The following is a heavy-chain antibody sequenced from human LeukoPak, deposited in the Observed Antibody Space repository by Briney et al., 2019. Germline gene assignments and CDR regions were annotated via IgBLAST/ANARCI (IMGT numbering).Heavy chain of an antibody. CDR1: GGSFSGYY. J-gene: IGHJ4*01. CDR3: ARAGFGSGWHYFDY. D-gene: IGHD6-19*01. CDR2: INHSGST. Sequence: KPSETLSLTCAVYGGSFSGYYWSWIRQPPGKGLEWIGEINHSGSTNYNPSLKSRVTISVDTSKNQFSLKLSSVTAADTAVYYCARAGFGSGWHYFDYWGRGILVSVSS. V-gene: IGHV4-34*01.